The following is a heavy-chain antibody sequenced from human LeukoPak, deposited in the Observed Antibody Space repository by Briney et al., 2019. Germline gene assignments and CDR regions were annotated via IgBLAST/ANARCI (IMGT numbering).Heavy chain of an antibody. Sequence: GRSLRLSCAASGFTFSSYAMHWVRQAPGKGLEWVAVISYDGSNKYYADSVKGRFTISRDSSKNTLYLQMNSLRAEDTAVYYCARDEELGSSEFDYWGQGTLVTVSS. D-gene: IGHD6-13*01. J-gene: IGHJ4*02. CDR2: ISYDGSNK. CDR3: ARDEELGSSEFDY. V-gene: IGHV3-30-3*01. CDR1: GFTFSSYA.